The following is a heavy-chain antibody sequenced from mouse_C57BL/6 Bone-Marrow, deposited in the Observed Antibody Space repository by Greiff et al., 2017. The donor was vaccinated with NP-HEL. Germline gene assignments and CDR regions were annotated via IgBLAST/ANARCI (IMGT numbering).Heavy chain of an antibody. Sequence: LVESGAELARPGASVKLSCKASGYTFTSYGISWVKQRTGQGLEWIGEIYPRSGNTYYNEKFKGKATLTADKSSSTAYMELRSLTSEDSAVYFCARKGAWFAYWGQGTLVTVSA. CDR1: GYTFTSYG. V-gene: IGHV1-81*01. CDR3: ARKGAWFAY. J-gene: IGHJ3*01. CDR2: IYPRSGNT.